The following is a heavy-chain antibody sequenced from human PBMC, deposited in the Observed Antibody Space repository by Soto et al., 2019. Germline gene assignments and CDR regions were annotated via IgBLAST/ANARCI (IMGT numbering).Heavy chain of an antibody. CDR3: TTDYMGSSWEDPDQYYYYYGMDV. CDR1: GFTFSNAW. J-gene: IGHJ6*02. D-gene: IGHD6-13*01. V-gene: IGHV3-15*07. Sequence: GGSLRLSCAASGFTFSNAWMNWVRQAPGKGLEWVGRIKSKTDGGTTDYAAPVKGRFTISRDDSKNTLYLQMNSLKTEDTAVYYCTTDYMGSSWEDPDQYYYYYGMDVWGQGTTVTVSS. CDR2: IKSKTDGGTT.